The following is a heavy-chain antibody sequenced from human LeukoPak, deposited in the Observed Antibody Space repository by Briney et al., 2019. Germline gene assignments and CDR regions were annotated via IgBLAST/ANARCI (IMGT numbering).Heavy chain of an antibody. CDR2: IRYDGSNK. V-gene: IGHV3-30*02. D-gene: IGHD2-2*01. J-gene: IGHJ4*02. CDR3: AKGFIVVVPAAFDY. CDR1: GFTFSSYG. Sequence: GGSLRLSCAASGFTFSSYGMHWVRQAPGKGLEWVAFIRYDGSNKYYADSVKGRFTISRDNSKNTLYLQMNSLRAEDTAVYYCAKGFIVVVPAAFDYWGPGTLVTVSS.